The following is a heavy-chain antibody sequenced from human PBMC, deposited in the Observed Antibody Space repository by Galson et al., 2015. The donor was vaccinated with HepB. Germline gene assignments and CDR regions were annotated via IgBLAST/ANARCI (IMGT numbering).Heavy chain of an antibody. CDR2: IWYDGSHK. Sequence: SLRLSCAASGFTFSSYGMYWVRQAPGKGLEWVAVIWYDGSHKYYADSVKGRFTISRDNSKNTLYLQMNSLRAEDTAVYYCATTTQFYYYYGMDVWGQGTTVTVSS. CDR1: GFTFSSYG. J-gene: IGHJ6*02. V-gene: IGHV3-33*07. D-gene: IGHD1-7*01. CDR3: ATTTQFYYYYGMDV.